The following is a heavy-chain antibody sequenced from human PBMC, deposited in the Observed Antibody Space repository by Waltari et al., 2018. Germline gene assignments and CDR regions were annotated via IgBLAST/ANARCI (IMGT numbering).Heavy chain of an antibody. J-gene: IGHJ5*02. CDR1: GFTFSSYG. D-gene: IGHD3-10*01. Sequence: QVQLVESGGGVVQPGRSLRLSCAASGFTFSSYGMHWVRQAPGKGLEWVEVIWYDGSNKYYADAVKGRFTISRDNSKNTLYLQMNSLRAEDTAVYYRARSGRMVRGVGWFDPWGQGTLVTVSS. CDR3: ARSGRMVRGVGWFDP. V-gene: IGHV3-33*01. CDR2: IWYDGSNK.